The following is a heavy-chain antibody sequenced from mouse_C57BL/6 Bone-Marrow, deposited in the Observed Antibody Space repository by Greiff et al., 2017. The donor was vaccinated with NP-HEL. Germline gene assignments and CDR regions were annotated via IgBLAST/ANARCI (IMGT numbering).Heavy chain of an antibody. Sequence: EVQLQESGPGLVKPSQSLSLTCSVTGYYITSGYYWNWIRQFPGNKLEWMGYISYDGGNDYNPSLKNRISITRDTSKNPFFLKLNSVTTEDTATYYCARGDGYLDYWGQGTTLTVSS. J-gene: IGHJ2*01. D-gene: IGHD2-3*01. CDR1: GYYITSGYY. CDR3: ARGDGYLDY. CDR2: ISYDGGN. V-gene: IGHV3-6*01.